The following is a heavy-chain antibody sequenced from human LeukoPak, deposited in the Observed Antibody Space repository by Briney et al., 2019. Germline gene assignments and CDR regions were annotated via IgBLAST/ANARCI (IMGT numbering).Heavy chain of an antibody. CDR2: ISYDGSHT. CDR1: GFIFSNFA. D-gene: IGHD6-13*01. Sequence: PGGSLRLSCAASGFIFSNFAMHWVRQAPGKGLEWVALISYDGSHTYYADSMKGRFTISRDNSRDVLYLQMTSLSGDDSAVYYCAREEQELVRDYYYYMDVWGAGTTVTVSS. V-gene: IGHV3-30*01. J-gene: IGHJ6*03. CDR3: AREEQELVRDYYYYMDV.